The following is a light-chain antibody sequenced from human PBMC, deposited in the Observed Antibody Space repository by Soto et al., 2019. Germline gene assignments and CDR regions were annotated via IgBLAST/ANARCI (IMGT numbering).Light chain of an antibody. CDR1: QSISSW. Sequence: DIQMTQSPSTLSASVGDRVTITCRASQSISSWLAWYQQKPGKAPNLLIYDASSLESGVPSRFSGSGSGTEFTLTISSLQPDDFATYYCQHSGTFGPGTKVDIK. CDR3: QHSGT. V-gene: IGKV1-5*01. CDR2: DAS. J-gene: IGKJ3*01.